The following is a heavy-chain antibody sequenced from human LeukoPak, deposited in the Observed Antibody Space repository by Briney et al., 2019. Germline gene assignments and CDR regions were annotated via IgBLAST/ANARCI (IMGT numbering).Heavy chain of an antibody. CDR3: ARGQIVVVPRGYFDY. CDR2: IYYSGST. J-gene: IGHJ4*02. CDR1: GGSISSYY. Sequence: SETLSLTCTVSGGSISSYYWSWIRQPPGKGLEWIGYIYYSGSTNYNPSLKSRVTISVDTSKNQFSLKLSSVTAADTAVYYCARGQIVVVPRGYFDYWGQGTLVTVSS. D-gene: IGHD3-22*01. V-gene: IGHV4-59*01.